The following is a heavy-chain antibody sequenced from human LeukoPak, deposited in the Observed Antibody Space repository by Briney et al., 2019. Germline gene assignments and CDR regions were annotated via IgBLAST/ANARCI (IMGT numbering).Heavy chain of an antibody. CDR2: IYYSGST. Sequence: SETLYLTCTFSGGSLSSYYWSWLRQPPGKGLEWIGYIYYSGSTNYNPSLKSRVTISVDTSKNQFALKLSSVTAADTAVYHCARDPDTLGIRSYWYFDLWGRGTLVTVSS. CDR1: GGSLSSYY. V-gene: IGHV4-59*01. CDR3: ARDPDTLGIRSYWYFDL. D-gene: IGHD7-27*01. J-gene: IGHJ2*01.